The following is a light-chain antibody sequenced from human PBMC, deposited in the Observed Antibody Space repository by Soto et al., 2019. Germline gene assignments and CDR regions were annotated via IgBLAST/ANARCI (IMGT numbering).Light chain of an antibody. CDR2: EVS. J-gene: IGLJ2*01. CDR1: TSDIDGYNY. CDR3: SSYTSSFVV. V-gene: IGLV2-14*01. Sequence: QSALTQPASVSGSPGQSITISCTGTTSDIDGYNYVSWYQQHPGKAPKLMIYEVSNRPSGVSNRFSGSKSGNTASLTISGLQAEDEADYYCSSYTSSFVVFGGGTQLTVL.